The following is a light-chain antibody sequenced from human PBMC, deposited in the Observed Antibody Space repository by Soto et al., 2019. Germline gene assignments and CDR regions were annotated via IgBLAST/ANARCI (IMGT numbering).Light chain of an antibody. J-gene: IGKJ1*01. CDR2: WAS. V-gene: IGKV4-1*01. CDR1: QSVLYSSNNKNY. CDR3: QEYYSTPPT. Sequence: DIVMTQSPDPLAVSLGERATINCKSSQSVLYSSNNKNYLAWYQQKPGQPPKLLIYWASTQESRVPDRFSGSEAGTEFTLTINSLQAEDVAVYFCQEYYSTPPTFGQGTKVEIK.